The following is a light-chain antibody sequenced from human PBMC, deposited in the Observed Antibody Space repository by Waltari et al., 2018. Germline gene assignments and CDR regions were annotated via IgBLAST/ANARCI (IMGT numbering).Light chain of an antibody. V-gene: IGKV3-20*01. CDR2: GAS. Sequence: EIVLTQSPAILSLSAGERATLSCRASQTVGSNLLAWYQHKPGQAPRLLIYGASNRPTGIPDRFSGSWSGTDFTLTINRLEPEDFAVYYCQQYGDSPRFTFGPGTKLDI. CDR3: QQYGDSPRFT. CDR1: QTVGSNL. J-gene: IGKJ3*01.